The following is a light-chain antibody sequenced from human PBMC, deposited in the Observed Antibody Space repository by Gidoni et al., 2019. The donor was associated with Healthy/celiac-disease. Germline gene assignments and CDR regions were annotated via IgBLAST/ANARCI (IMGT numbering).Light chain of an antibody. V-gene: IGKV1-6*01. Sequence: AIQMTQSPSSLSASVGDRVTITCRASQGIRNDLGWYQQKPGKAPKLLIYAASSLQSGAPSRFSGSGAGTDFTLTISSLQPEDFATYYCLQEYNYPRTFGQGTKVEIK. CDR3: LQEYNYPRT. CDR2: AAS. CDR1: QGIRND. J-gene: IGKJ1*01.